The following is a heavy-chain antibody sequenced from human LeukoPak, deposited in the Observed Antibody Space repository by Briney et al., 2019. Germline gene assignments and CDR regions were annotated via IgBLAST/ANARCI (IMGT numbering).Heavy chain of an antibody. Sequence: SETLSLTCTVSGGSISSSSYYWGWIRQPPGKGLEWIGEINRSGSTNYNPSLKSRVTISVDTSKNQFSLKLASVTAADTAVYYCAREYCSSTSCHGYLDYWGQGTLVTVSS. CDR2: INRSGST. V-gene: IGHV4-39*07. J-gene: IGHJ4*02. D-gene: IGHD2-2*01. CDR1: GGSISSSSYY. CDR3: AREYCSSTSCHGYLDY.